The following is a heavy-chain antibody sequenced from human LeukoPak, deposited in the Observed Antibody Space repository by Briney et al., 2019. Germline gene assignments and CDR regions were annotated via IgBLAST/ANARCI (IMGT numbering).Heavy chain of an antibody. D-gene: IGHD1-7*01. Sequence: RPSETLSLTCTVYGGSFSGDYWSWIRQSPGKGLEWIGEINDSGTINYNPSLMSRVTISVDKSKNQFSLKLSSVTAADTAVYYCARRWNYGRNYYIDVWGKGATVSVSS. CDR2: INDSGTI. CDR1: GGSFSGDY. J-gene: IGHJ6*03. V-gene: IGHV4-34*01. CDR3: ARRWNYGRNYYIDV.